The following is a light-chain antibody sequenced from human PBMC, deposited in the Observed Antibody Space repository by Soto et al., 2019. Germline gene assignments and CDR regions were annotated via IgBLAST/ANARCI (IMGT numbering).Light chain of an antibody. Sequence: QAVVTQEPSFSVSPGGTVTLTCALSSSSVSASYYPSWYQLTPGQAPRTLIYSTNTRSSGVPDRFSGSILGNKAALTITGAQADDESDYYCVLYLGNDMVFGGGTKLTVL. CDR2: STN. CDR1: SSSVSASYY. J-gene: IGLJ3*02. CDR3: VLYLGNDMV. V-gene: IGLV8-61*01.